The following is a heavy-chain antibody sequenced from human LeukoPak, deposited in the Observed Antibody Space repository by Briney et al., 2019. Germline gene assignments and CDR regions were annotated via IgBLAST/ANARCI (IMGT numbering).Heavy chain of an antibody. D-gene: IGHD6-6*01. CDR2: ISSSSSYI. V-gene: IGHV3-21*01. J-gene: IGHJ4*02. CDR3: ARTGSSSSSGPPGY. CDR1: GFTFSSYS. Sequence: PGGSLRLSCAASGFTFSSYSMNWVRQAPGKGLEWVSSISSSSSYIYYADSVKGRFTISGDNAKNSLYLQMNSLRAEDTAVYYCARTGSSSSSGPPGYWGQGTLVTVSS.